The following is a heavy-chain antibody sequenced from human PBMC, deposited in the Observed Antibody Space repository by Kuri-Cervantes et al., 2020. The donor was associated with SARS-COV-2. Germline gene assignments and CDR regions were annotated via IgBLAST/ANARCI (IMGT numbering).Heavy chain of an antibody. CDR2: ISCDGSNK. Sequence: GGSLRLSCAASRSSFSSYTLHWVRQAPGKGLECVAVISCDGSNKYYADSVKGRFTISRDNSKNTLYLQMNSLRAKDTAVYYCARATPGLVVVPAAIPNWGQGTLVTVSS. D-gene: IGHD2-2*01. CDR1: RSSFSSYT. J-gene: IGHJ4*02. CDR3: ARATPGLVVVPAAIPN. V-gene: IGHV3-30-3*01.